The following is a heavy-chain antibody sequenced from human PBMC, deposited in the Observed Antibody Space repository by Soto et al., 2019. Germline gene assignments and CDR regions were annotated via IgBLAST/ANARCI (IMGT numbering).Heavy chain of an antibody. CDR2: ISAHNGNT. V-gene: IGHV1-18*01. J-gene: IGHJ4*02. D-gene: IGHD1-1*01. CDR3: ARGRYGDY. Sequence: QVHLVQSGAEVKKPGASVKVSCKGSGYTFTSYGITWVRQAPGQGLEWMGWISAHNGNTDYAQKLQGRVTVTRDTSTSTAYMELWILRSDATAVYCCARGRYGDYWGQGALVTVSS. CDR1: GYTFTSYG.